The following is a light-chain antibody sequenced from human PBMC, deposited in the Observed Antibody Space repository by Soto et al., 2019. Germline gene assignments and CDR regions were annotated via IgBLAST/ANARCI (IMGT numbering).Light chain of an antibody. CDR1: QSMSNY. CDR3: QQTDTFPRT. CDR2: AAS. J-gene: IGKJ1*01. V-gene: IGKV1-39*01. Sequence: DIQMTQSPSSLSASVGDRVTITCRASQSMSNYLNWYQQKPGKAPKLLIYAASSLQTGVPSRFSGSRSGTDFALTISSLQREDFATYYCQQTDTFPRTFGQGTKVEMK.